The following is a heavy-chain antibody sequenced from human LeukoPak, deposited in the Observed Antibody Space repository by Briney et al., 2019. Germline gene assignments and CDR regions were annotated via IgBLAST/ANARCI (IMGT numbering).Heavy chain of an antibody. CDR1: GFTVSSNY. CDR3: ARDRFTNPRVGDAFDI. V-gene: IGHV3-53*01. J-gene: IGHJ3*02. D-gene: IGHD3-16*01. Sequence: PGGSLRLSCAASGFTVSSNYMSWVRQAPGKGLEWVSVIYSGGSTYYADSVKGRFTISRDNSKNTLYLQMNSLRAEGTAVYYCARDRFTNPRVGDAFDIWGQGTMVTVSS. CDR2: IYSGGST.